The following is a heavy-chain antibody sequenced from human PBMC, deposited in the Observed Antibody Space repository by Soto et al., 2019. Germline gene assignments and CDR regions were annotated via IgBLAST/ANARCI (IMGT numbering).Heavy chain of an antibody. V-gene: IGHV4-39*01. J-gene: IGHJ4*02. CDR1: GGSISSSSYY. CDR3: ARRGSSSSRGYFDY. Sequence: QLLESGPGLVKPSETLSLTCTVSGGSISSSSYYWGWIRQPPGKGLELIGSIYYSGSTYYNPSLKSRVTISVDTSKNQFSLKPSSMTAADTVVYYWARRGSSSSRGYFDYWGQGTLVTVSS. CDR2: IYYSGST. D-gene: IGHD6-6*01.